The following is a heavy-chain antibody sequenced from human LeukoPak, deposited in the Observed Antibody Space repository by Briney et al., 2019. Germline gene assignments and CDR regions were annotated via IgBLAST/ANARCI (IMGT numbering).Heavy chain of an antibody. CDR2: INHSGST. V-gene: IGHV4-34*01. J-gene: IGHJ5*02. D-gene: IGHD2-2*01. CDR3: ARRRVVPAAFDP. CDR1: GGSFSGYY. Sequence: SETLSLTCAVYGGSFSGYYWSWIRQPPGKGLEWIGEINHSGSTNYNPSLKSRVTISVDASKNQFSLKLSSVTAADTAVYYCARRRVVPAAFDPWGQGTLVTVSS.